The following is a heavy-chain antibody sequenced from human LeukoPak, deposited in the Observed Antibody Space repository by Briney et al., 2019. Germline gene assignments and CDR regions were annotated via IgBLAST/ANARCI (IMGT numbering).Heavy chain of an antibody. J-gene: IGHJ5*02. CDR2: IIPIFGTA. V-gene: IGHV1-69*05. CDR1: GGTFSSYA. D-gene: IGHD3-22*01. CDR3: ARASYYYDSSGYYFNWFDP. Sequence: SVKVSCKASGGTFSSYAIIWVRQAPGQGLEWMGGIIPIFGTANYAQKFQGRVTITTDESTSTAYMELSSLRSEDTAVYYCARASYYYDSSGYYFNWFDPWGQGTLVTVSS.